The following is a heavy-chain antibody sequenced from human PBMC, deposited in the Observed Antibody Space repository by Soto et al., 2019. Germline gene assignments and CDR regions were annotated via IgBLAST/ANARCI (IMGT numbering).Heavy chain of an antibody. V-gene: IGHV4-59*01. Sequence: SETLSLTCSVSGGSISSYYWSWIRQPPGKGLEWIAYMYYSGSTNYNPSLKSRVTTSVDTSKNEFSLKLSSVIAADTAVYYCASGDYDAFDIWGQGTMVTVSS. CDR3: ASGDYDAFDI. D-gene: IGHD4-17*01. CDR1: GGSISSYY. J-gene: IGHJ3*02. CDR2: MYYSGST.